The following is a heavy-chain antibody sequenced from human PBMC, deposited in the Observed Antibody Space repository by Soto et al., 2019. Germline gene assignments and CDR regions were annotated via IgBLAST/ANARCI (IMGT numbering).Heavy chain of an antibody. CDR3: ATDGGGSDWWFDY. J-gene: IGHJ4*02. Sequence: VQLLESGGGLVQPGGSLRLSCAASGFTFSTYAMNWVRQAPGKGLEWVSTITNGGDSTYYADSVKGRFTISRDNSKDTLYLQIDSLRVEDTAVYYCATDGGGSDWWFDYWGQGTLVTVSS. V-gene: IGHV3-23*01. CDR1: GFTFSTYA. D-gene: IGHD6-19*01. CDR2: ITNGGDST.